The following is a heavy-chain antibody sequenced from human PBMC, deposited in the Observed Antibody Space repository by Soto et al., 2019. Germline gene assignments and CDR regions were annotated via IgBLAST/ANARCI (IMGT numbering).Heavy chain of an antibody. J-gene: IGHJ5*02. Sequence: GESLKISCKGSGYSFTSYWISWVRQMPGKGLEWMGRIDPSDSYTNYSPSFQGHVTISADKSISTAYLQWSSLKASDTAMYYCARHGIAAAGTKRFDPWGQGTLVTVSS. CDR2: IDPSDSYT. CDR3: ARHGIAAAGTKRFDP. V-gene: IGHV5-10-1*01. CDR1: GYSFTSYW. D-gene: IGHD6-13*01.